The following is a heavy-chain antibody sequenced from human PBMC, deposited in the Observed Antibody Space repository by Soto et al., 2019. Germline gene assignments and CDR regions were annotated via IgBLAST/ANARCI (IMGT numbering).Heavy chain of an antibody. CDR3: VKDNVGVYCSGGSCYFDY. Sequence: EVHLVESGGGLAQPGRSLRLSCVASGFSLDHYAMHWVRQAPGKGLEWVSGISWDSGVIDYADSVRGRFTISRDNAKNSLYLQMTSLSAEDTALYYCVKDNVGVYCSGGSCYFDYWGQGSLVTVSS. CDR2: ISWDSGVI. CDR1: GFSLDHYA. V-gene: IGHV3-9*01. J-gene: IGHJ4*02. D-gene: IGHD2-15*01.